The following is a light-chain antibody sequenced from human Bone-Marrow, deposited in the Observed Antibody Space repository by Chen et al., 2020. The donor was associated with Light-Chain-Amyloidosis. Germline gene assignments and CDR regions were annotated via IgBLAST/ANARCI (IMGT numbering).Light chain of an antibody. Sequence: NFMLTQPHSVSESPGKTVIISCTRSSGSIATNYVQWYQPRPGSSPTTVIYEDDQRPSGVPDRFSDSIDRSSNSASLAIYGLKTEDEADYYCQSYQGSSQGVFGGGTKLTVL. CDR1: SGSIATNY. J-gene: IGLJ3*02. CDR3: QSYQGSSQGV. CDR2: EDD. V-gene: IGLV6-57*01.